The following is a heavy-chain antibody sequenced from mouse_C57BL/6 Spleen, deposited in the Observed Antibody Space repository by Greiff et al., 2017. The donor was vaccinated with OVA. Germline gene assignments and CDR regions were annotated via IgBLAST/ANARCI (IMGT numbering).Heavy chain of an antibody. CDR1: GFTFSSYG. V-gene: IGHV5-6*02. Sequence: DVMLVESGGDLVKPGGSLKLSCAASGFTFSSYGMSWVRQTPDKRLEWVATISSGGSYTYYPDSVKGRFTISRDNAKNTLYLQMSSLKSEDTAMYYCARQGEGTVVPYYAMDYWGQGTSVTVSS. J-gene: IGHJ4*01. CDR2: ISSGGSYT. CDR3: ARQGEGTVVPYYAMDY. D-gene: IGHD1-1*01.